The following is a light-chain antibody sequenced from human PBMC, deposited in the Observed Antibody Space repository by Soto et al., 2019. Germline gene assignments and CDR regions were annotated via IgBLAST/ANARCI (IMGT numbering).Light chain of an antibody. J-gene: IGKJ5*01. CDR2: DAS. Sequence: EIQMTQSPSTLSAYVGDRVTITCRASQSISSWLAWYQQKPGKAPKLLIYDASSLESGVPSRFSGSGSGTEFTLTISSLQPDDCATYYCQQSYSTPISVGQGTRLEIK. V-gene: IGKV1-5*01. CDR3: QQSYSTPIS. CDR1: QSISSW.